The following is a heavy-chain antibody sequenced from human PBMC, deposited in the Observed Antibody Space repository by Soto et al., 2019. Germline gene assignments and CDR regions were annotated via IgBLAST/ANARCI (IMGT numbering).Heavy chain of an antibody. D-gene: IGHD3-10*01. CDR2: IWYDGSNK. Sequence: QVQLVESGGGVVQPGRSLRLSCAASGFTFSSYGMHWVRQAPGKGLEWVAVIWYDGSNKYYADSVKGRFTISRDNSKNTLYLQMNSLRAEDTAVYYCARDGYYYGSGSPGYYFDYWGQGTLVTVSS. V-gene: IGHV3-33*01. CDR1: GFTFSSYG. J-gene: IGHJ4*02. CDR3: ARDGYYYGSGSPGYYFDY.